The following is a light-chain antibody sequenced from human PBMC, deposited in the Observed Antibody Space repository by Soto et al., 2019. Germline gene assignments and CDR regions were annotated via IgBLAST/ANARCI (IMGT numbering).Light chain of an antibody. CDR2: EVS. V-gene: IGLV2-8*01. Sequence: QSALTQPPSASGSPGQSVTISCTGTSSDVGGYNYVSWYQQHPGKAPKLMIYEVSKRPSGVPDRFSGSKSGNTASLSVSGLQAEDEADYYCSSYVGGNTPYVFGTGTKVTVL. CDR3: SSYVGGNTPYV. J-gene: IGLJ1*01. CDR1: SSDVGGYNY.